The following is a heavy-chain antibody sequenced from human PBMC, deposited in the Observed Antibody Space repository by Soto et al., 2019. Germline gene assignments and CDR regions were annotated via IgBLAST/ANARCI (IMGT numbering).Heavy chain of an antibody. CDR2: IYYSGST. CDR3: ASTHLHKNDYSNYDTWFDP. D-gene: IGHD4-4*01. J-gene: IGHJ5*02. V-gene: IGHV4-59*08. Sequence: SETLSLTCTVSGGSISSYYWSWIRQPPGKGLEWIGYIYYSGSTNYNPSLKSRVTISVDTSKNQFSLKLSSVTAADTAVYYCASTHLHKNDYSNYDTWFDPWGQGTLVTVSS. CDR1: GGSISSYY.